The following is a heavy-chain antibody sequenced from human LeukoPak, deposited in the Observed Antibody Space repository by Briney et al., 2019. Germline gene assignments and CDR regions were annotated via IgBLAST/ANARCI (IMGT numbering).Heavy chain of an antibody. V-gene: IGHV3-48*01. Sequence: QPGGSLRLSCEASGFTFSTYSMNWVRQAPGKGLEWVSYISGSSSAIYYADSVKGRFTISRDNAKNSLYLQMNSLRAEDTAVYYCARDYYGRFGYWGQGTLVTVSS. CDR1: GFTFSTYS. CDR3: ARDYYGRFGY. CDR2: ISGSSSAI. J-gene: IGHJ4*02. D-gene: IGHD3-10*01.